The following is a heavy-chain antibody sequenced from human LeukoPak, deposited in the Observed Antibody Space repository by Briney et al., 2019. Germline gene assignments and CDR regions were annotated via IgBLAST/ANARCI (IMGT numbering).Heavy chain of an antibody. J-gene: IGHJ4*02. V-gene: IGHV1-2*06. CDR1: GYTFTGYY. D-gene: IGHD3-22*01. Sequence: ASVKVSCKASGYTFTGYYMHWVRQAPGQGLEWMGRINPNSGGTNYAQKFQGRVTMTRDTSISTAYMELSRLRSDDTAVYYCARERRFNSMIVVVLFDYWGQGTLVTVSS. CDR2: INPNSGGT. CDR3: ARERRFNSMIVVVLFDY.